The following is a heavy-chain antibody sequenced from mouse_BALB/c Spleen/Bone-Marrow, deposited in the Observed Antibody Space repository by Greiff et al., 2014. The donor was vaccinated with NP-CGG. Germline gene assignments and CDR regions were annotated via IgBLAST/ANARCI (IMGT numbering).Heavy chain of an antibody. V-gene: IGHV1-26*01. CDR2: INPYNGGT. D-gene: IGHD2-4*01. CDR1: GYSFTDYT. Sequence: EVQLQQSGPELVKPGASMKISCKASGYSFTDYTMNWVKQSHGQDLEWIGLINPYNGGTDYSQKFKGKATLTGDKSSSTAYMELLSLTSENSAVYYYAGGYSMITSGDAMDYWGQGTSVTVSS. J-gene: IGHJ4*01. CDR3: AGGYSMITSGDAMDY.